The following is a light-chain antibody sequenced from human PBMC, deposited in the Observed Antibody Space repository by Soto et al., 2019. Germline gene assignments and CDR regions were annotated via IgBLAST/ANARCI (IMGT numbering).Light chain of an antibody. Sequence: QSALTQTASVSGSPGQSITISCTGTSSDVGSYNLVSWYQQHPGKAPKLMIYEGSKRPSGVSNRFSGSKSGNTASLTISGLQAVVEADYYCCSYAGSITSVVFGGGTKVTVL. V-gene: IGLV2-23*01. CDR3: CSYAGSITSVV. J-gene: IGLJ2*01. CDR1: SSDVGSYNL. CDR2: EGS.